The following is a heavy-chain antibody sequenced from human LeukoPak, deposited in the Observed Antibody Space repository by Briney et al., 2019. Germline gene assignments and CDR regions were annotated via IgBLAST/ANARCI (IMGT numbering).Heavy chain of an antibody. CDR1: GGSISSGDYY. CDR3: ARHEGGYTWYLGL. V-gene: IGHV4-61*08. J-gene: IGHJ2*01. D-gene: IGHD5-12*01. Sequence: PSETLSLTCTVSGGSISSGDYYWSWIRQPPGKGLEWIGYIYYSGSTNYNPSLKSRVTISVDTSKNQFSLKLSSVTAADTAVYYCARHEGGYTWYLGLWGRGTLVTVSS. CDR2: IYYSGST.